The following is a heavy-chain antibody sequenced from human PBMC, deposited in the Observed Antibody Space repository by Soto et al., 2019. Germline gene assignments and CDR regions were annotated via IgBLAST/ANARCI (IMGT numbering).Heavy chain of an antibody. J-gene: IGHJ5*01. CDR2: TNSDGSST. CDR1: GFTFSSYW. Sequence: GGSLRLSCAASGFTFSSYWMHWVRQAPGKGLVWVSRTNSDGSSTSYADSVKGRFTISRDNAKNTLYLQMNSLRAEDTAGYYCARDVRGWFDYWGQGTLVTVSS. V-gene: IGHV3-74*01. CDR3: ARDVRGWFDY.